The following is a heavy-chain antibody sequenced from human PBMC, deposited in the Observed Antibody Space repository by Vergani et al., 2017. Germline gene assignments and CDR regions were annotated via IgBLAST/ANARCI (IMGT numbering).Heavy chain of an antibody. V-gene: IGHV4-61*02. CDR2: IFTSWLT. CDR1: GGPIISGSCY. D-gene: IGHD2-2*01. J-gene: IGHJ6*03. CDR3: ARGVNLMVVPAASEPRNYYYYMDV. Sequence: QVQLQESGPGLVKLSQTLSPPFTVPGGPIISGSCYWCWIRQPAGKGLECIGRIFTSWLTIYTPSVKSRVTLSLDTSKNHFSLKLSSVTAADTAVYYCARGVNLMVVPAASEPRNYYYYMDVWGKGTTVTVSS.